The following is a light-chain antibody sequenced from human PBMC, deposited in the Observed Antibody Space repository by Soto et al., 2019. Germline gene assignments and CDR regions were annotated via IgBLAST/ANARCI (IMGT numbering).Light chain of an antibody. Sequence: IRMPPSPSSLSASTGDRVPLPCRASQDIGSFLAWYQQKPGKAPKLLIYDASTLQSGVPSRFGGSGSGTDFTLTISSLQSEDFATYYCQQFYSYPLTFGGGTKVDI. CDR2: DAS. CDR3: QQFYSYPLT. CDR1: QDIGSF. J-gene: IGKJ4*01. V-gene: IGKV1-8*01.